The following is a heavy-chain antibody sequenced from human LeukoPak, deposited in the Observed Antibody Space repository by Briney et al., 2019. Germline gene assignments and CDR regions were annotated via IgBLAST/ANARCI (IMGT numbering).Heavy chain of an antibody. J-gene: IGHJ5*02. CDR2: ISSSSSYI. D-gene: IGHD3-10*01. V-gene: IGHV3-21*01. Sequence: GGSPRLSCAASGFTFSSYSMNWVRQAPGKGLEWVSSISSSSSYIYYADSVKGRFTISRDNAKNSLYLQMNSLRAEDTAVYYCARDRSRFGEFHWFDPWGQGTLVTVSS. CDR3: ARDRSRFGEFHWFDP. CDR1: GFTFSSYS.